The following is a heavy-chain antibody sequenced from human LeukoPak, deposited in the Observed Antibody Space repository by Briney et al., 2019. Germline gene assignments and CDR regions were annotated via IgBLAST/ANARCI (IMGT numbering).Heavy chain of an antibody. CDR2: ISSSSSYI. CDR1: GFTFSSYS. CDR3: AREAVVPAAIRTDAFDI. V-gene: IGHV3-21*01. Sequence: GGSLRLSCAASGFTFSSYSMNWVRQAPGKGLEWVSSISSSSSYIYYADSVKGRFTISRDNAKNSLYLQMNSLRAEDTAVYYCAREAVVPAAIRTDAFDIWGQGTMVTVSS. J-gene: IGHJ3*02. D-gene: IGHD2-2*02.